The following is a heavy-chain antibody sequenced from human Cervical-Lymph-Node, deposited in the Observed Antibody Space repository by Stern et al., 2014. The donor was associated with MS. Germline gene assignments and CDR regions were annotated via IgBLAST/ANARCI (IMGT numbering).Heavy chain of an antibody. V-gene: IGHV5-51*01. CDR3: ARHVQGFDY. Sequence: EVQLEESGAEVKKPGESLKISCKLSGYSFTIYYIAWVRQMPGKGLEWMVVFAPYASDPTYSSSFQGQVTISADKSITSASLQWSSLRASDTAMYYCARHVQGFDYWGQGTLVTVSS. J-gene: IGHJ4*02. CDR1: GYSFTIYY. CDR2: FAPYASDP.